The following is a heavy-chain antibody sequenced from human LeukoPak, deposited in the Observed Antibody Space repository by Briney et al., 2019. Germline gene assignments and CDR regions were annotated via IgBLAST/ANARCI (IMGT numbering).Heavy chain of an antibody. D-gene: IGHD3-10*01. CDR3: ARDRGSKYYFDY. CDR2: IYYSGST. J-gene: IGHJ4*02. V-gene: IGHV4-4*02. Sequence: SETLSLTCAVSGGSISSSNWWSWVRQPPGKGLEWIGYIYYSGSTNYNPSLKSRVTISVDTSKNQFSLKLSSVTAADTAVYYCARDRGSKYYFDYWGQGTLVTVSS. CDR1: GGSISSSNW.